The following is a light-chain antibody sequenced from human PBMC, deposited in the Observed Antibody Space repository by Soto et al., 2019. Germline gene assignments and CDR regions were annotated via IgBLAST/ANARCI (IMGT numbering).Light chain of an antibody. CDR2: GAS. V-gene: IGKV3-20*01. CDR1: QGVTSTY. CDR3: QQYGTSPT. J-gene: IGKJ4*01. Sequence: ENVLTQSPGTLSLSAGERATLSCRASQGVTSTYLAWYQQKPGQAPRLLIYGASSRATGIPDRFSGSGSGTDFTLTISTRDPEDFAVYYCQQYGTSPTFGGGTKVDIK.